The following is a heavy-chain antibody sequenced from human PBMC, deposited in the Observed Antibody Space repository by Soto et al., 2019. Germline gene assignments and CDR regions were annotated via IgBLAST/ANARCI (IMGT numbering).Heavy chain of an antibody. CDR2: IRSKANSYAT. Sequence: EVQLVESGGGLVQPGGSLKLSCAASGFTFSGSAMHWVRQASGKGLEWVGRIRSKANSYATAYAASVKGRFTISRDDSKNTGYLQMNSLKTEDTAVYYCSAQYCSGGSCSGDWGQGTLVTVSS. D-gene: IGHD2-15*01. CDR3: SAQYCSGGSCSGD. V-gene: IGHV3-73*01. CDR1: GFTFSGSA. J-gene: IGHJ4*02.